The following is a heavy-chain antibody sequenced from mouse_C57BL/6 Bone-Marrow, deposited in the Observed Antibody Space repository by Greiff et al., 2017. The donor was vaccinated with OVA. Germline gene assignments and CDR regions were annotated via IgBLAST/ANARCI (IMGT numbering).Heavy chain of an antibody. CDR2: IDPNSGGT. Sequence: QVQLQQPGAELVKPGASVKLSCKASGYTFTSYWMHWVKQRPGRGLEWIGRIDPNSGGTKYNEKFKSKATLTVDKPSRTAYMQLSSLTSEDSAVYYCARGLTTGVAQYYYAMDYWGQGTSVTVAS. CDR1: GYTFTSYW. D-gene: IGHD1-1*01. J-gene: IGHJ4*01. V-gene: IGHV1-72*01. CDR3: ARGLTTGVAQYYYAMDY.